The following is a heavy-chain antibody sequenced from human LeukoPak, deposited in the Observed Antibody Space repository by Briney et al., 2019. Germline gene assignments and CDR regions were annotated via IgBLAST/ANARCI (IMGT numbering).Heavy chain of an antibody. J-gene: IGHJ4*02. D-gene: IGHD3/OR15-3a*01. CDR2: ISSSGTTA. V-gene: IGHV3-48*03. Sequence: GGSLRLSCAASGFTFSSYEMNWVRQAPGKGLEWVSYISSSGTTAYYADSVKGRFTISRDNAKSSLYLQMNSLRAEDTAVFYCATTFTIFGLIDDWGQGTLVTVSS. CDR3: ATTFTIFGLIDD. CDR1: GFTFSSYE.